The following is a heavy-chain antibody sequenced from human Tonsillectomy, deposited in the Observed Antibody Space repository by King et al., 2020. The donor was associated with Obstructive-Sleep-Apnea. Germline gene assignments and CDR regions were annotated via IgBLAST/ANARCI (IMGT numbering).Heavy chain of an antibody. CDR2: ISDSGST. CDR1: GGSLRSGLFS. CDR3: ARLTGGPTYGRFWHFDL. V-gene: IGHV4-30-4*01. Sequence: VQLVESGPGLVKPSQTLSLTCTVSGGSLRSGLFSWGWIRQPPGKGLEWIGDISDSGSTYYNPSLKIRLIIFLYTPKNQFYLNLTPVTAADTAMYYCARLTGGPTYGRFWHFDLWGRGTLVTVSS. J-gene: IGHJ2*01. D-gene: IGHD3-10*01.